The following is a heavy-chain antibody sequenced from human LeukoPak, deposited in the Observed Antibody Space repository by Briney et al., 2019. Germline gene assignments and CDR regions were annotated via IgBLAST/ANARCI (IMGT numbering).Heavy chain of an antibody. J-gene: IGHJ4*02. CDR1: GFTFRNYG. CDR2: IWYDGSKN. CDR3: ARAPYTTGRSFYFDS. Sequence: GRSLRLSCAASGFTFRNYGMHWGRQAPGKGLEWVAIIWYDGSKNYYADSVKGRFTISRDNFNNTLYLQMNSLRAEDTALYYCARAPYTTGRSFYFDSWGQGTLVTVSS. V-gene: IGHV3-33*01. D-gene: IGHD2-2*02.